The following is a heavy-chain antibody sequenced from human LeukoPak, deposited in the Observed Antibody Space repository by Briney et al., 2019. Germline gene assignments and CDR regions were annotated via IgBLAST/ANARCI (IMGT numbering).Heavy chain of an antibody. V-gene: IGHV3-30*02. J-gene: IGHJ5*02. CDR2: IRYDGSNQ. CDR1: GFTFSAFG. D-gene: IGHD3-22*01. Sequence: PGGSLRLSCAATGFTFSAFGMHWVRQAPGKGLEWVAFIRYDGSNQYYEDSLKGRFTISRDNSKNEVYLEMSRLRPEDSALYYCVKDDFYDVDEAWGRGTLVTVSS. CDR3: VKDDFYDVDEA.